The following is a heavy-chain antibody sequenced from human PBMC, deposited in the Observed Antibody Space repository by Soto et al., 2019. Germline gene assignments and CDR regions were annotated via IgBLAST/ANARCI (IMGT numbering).Heavy chain of an antibody. Sequence: PSETLSLTCAVSGGSISSGGYSWSWIRQPPGKGLECIGYIYHSGSTYYNPSLKSRVTISVDRSKNQFSLKLSSVTAADTAVYYCARDLHAGRLDVWGKGTTVTVSS. J-gene: IGHJ6*04. V-gene: IGHV4-30-2*01. CDR3: ARDLHAGRLDV. CDR1: GGSISSGGYS. CDR2: IYHSGST.